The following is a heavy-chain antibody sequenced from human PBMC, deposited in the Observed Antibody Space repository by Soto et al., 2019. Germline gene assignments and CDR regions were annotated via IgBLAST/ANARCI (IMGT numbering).Heavy chain of an antibody. D-gene: IGHD2-2*01. V-gene: IGHV4-30-4*01. CDR3: ARVIAAMPNWLDP. Sequence: QVQLQESGPGLVKPSQTLSLTCTVSGGSLSNVGYFWSWLRQPPGKGLEWIGFIYHTGTTYYNSSLRSRVSISIDTTKSQFSLMLNSVTAAATAVYYCARVIAAMPNWLDPGGQGTLVTVS. J-gene: IGHJ5*02. CDR1: GGSLSNVGYF. CDR2: IYHTGTT.